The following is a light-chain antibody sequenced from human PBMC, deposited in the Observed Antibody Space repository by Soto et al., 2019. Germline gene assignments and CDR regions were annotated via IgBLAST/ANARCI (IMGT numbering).Light chain of an antibody. CDR2: GAS. V-gene: IGKV3-20*01. CDR1: QSVDSRY. CDR3: QQYGSSPWMYT. Sequence: EIVLTQSPGTLSLSPGERATLSCRASQSVDSRYLAWYQQKPGQAPRLLIYGASSRATGIPDRFSGSGSGTDFTLTISRLEPEDFALYYCQQYGSSPWMYTFGQGTKLEIK. J-gene: IGKJ2*01.